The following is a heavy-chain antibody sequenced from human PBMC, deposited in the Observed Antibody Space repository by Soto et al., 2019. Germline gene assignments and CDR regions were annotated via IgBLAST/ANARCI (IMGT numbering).Heavy chain of an antibody. CDR2: ISYDGSNE. D-gene: IGHD1-26*01. Sequence: QVQLVESGGGVVQPGRSLRLSCAASGFTFSSYGMHWVRQAPGKGLEWVALISYDGSNEYYADSVKGRFTISRDNSKNPLYGQGKGRRGEDRAVYYCAKGGGGVSGCFAYWGQGPLVPVSS. CDR3: AKGGGGVSGCFAY. V-gene: IGHV3-30*18. CDR1: GFTFSSYG. J-gene: IGHJ4*02.